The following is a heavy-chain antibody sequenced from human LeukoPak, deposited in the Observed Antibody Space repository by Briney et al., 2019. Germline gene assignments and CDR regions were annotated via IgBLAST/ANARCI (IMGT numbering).Heavy chain of an antibody. Sequence: QTGGSLRPSCAASGFTFSSYWMSWVRQAPGKGLEWVANIKQDGTEKYYVDSVKGRFTISRDNAKNSLYLQMNSLRAEDTAVYYCAKGDSTVHDAFDIWGQGTMVTVSS. J-gene: IGHJ3*02. CDR3: AKGDSTVHDAFDI. V-gene: IGHV3-7*03. D-gene: IGHD2/OR15-2a*01. CDR1: GFTFSSYW. CDR2: IKQDGTEK.